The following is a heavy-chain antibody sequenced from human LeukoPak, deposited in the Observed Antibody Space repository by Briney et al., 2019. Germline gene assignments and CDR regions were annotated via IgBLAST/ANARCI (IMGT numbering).Heavy chain of an antibody. CDR1: GYTFTGYY. CDR2: INPNSGGT. J-gene: IGHJ3*02. Sequence: ASVKVSCKASGYTFTGYYMHWVRQAPGQGLEWMGWINPNSGGTNYAQKFQGRVTMTRDTSISTAYMELSRLRSDDTAVYYCAREKGSRTAFDIWGQGTMVTVSS. V-gene: IGHV1-2*02. CDR3: AREKGSRTAFDI. D-gene: IGHD2-15*01.